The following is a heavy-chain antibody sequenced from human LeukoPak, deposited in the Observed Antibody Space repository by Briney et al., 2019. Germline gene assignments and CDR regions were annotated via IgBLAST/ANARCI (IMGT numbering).Heavy chain of an antibody. V-gene: IGHV3-53*01. Sequence: PGGSLRLSYAASGFTVSSNYMSWVRQAPGKGLEWVSVIYSGGSTYYADSVKGRFTISRDNSKNTLYLQMNSLRAEDTAVYYCARDSSDAFDIWGQGTMVTVSS. CDR1: GFTVSSNY. CDR3: ARDSSDAFDI. CDR2: IYSGGST. J-gene: IGHJ3*02.